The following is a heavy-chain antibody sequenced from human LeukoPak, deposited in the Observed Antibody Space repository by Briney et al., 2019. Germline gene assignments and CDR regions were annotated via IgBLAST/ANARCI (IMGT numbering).Heavy chain of an antibody. D-gene: IGHD5-18*01. J-gene: IGHJ6*03. Sequence: GGSLRLSCAASGFTFSSYAMSWVRQAPGKGLEWVSAISGGGVSTYYADSVKGRFTISRDNSKNTLYLQMNSLRAEDTAVYYCAKGGDSYGSTYYYYYMDVWGKGTTVTVSS. CDR2: ISGGGVST. V-gene: IGHV3-23*01. CDR3: AKGGDSYGSTYYYYYMDV. CDR1: GFTFSSYA.